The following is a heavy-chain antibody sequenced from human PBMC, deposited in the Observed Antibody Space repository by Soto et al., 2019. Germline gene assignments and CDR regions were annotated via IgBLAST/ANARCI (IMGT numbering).Heavy chain of an antibody. Sequence: PGGSLRLSCAASVFTFKDYAINWVRRAPGEGLDWVSGFSWNTEAIDYADSVKGRFTISRYNAKNSLFLQMTSLRGEDTAFYYCGKGDLTGCEAFDILAQGTLVTVSS. CDR2: FSWNTEAI. CDR1: VFTFKDYA. J-gene: IGHJ3*02. D-gene: IGHD3-9*01. V-gene: IGHV3-9*01. CDR3: GKGDLTGCEAFDI.